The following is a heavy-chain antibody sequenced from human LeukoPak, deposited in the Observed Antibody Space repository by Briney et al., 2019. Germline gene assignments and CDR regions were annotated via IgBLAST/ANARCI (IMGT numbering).Heavy chain of an antibody. CDR1: GGSVSSYY. CDR2: IYYSGST. CDR3: ARRYCSGGTCYPFDY. D-gene: IGHD2-15*01. J-gene: IGHJ4*02. V-gene: IGHV4-59*02. Sequence: SETLSLTCTVSGGSVSSYYWSWIRQPPGKGLEWIGYIYYSGSTNYNPSLKSRVTISVDTSKNQFSLKLSSVTAADTAVYYCARRYCSGGTCYPFDYWGQGTQVTVSS.